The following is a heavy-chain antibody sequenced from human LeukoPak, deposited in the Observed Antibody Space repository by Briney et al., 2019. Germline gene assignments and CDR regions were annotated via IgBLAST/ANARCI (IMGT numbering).Heavy chain of an antibody. CDR3: AHRRRLISASFFFDY. Sequence: SGPTLVKPTQTLTLTCTFSVFSLNTSGVGVGWIRQLPGKALEWLALIYWDDDKRYNPSLMSRLTITKDTSKNQIVLTVTNTDPVDTATYYCAHRRRLISASFFFDYWGQGTLVTVSS. J-gene: IGHJ4*02. D-gene: IGHD1-26*01. V-gene: IGHV2-5*02. CDR1: VFSLNTSGVG. CDR2: IYWDDDK.